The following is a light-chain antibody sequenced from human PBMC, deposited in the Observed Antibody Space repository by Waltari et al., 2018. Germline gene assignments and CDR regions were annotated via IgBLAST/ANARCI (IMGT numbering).Light chain of an antibody. J-gene: IGKJ1*01. V-gene: IGKV3-20*01. CDR1: QSGSSSY. Sequence: EIVLTQSPGTLSLSPGERATLSCRASQSGSSSYLAWYQQKPGQAPRLTIYGAASRATGIPDRFRGSWSGTDFTLTIRRLEPEDFAVYYCQQYGSSPWTFGQGTKVEIK. CDR2: GAA. CDR3: QQYGSSPWT.